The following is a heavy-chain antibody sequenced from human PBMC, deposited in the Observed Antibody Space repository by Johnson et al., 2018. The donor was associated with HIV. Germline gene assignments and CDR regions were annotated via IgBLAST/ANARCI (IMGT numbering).Heavy chain of an antibody. CDR2: IKIKTDGGTT. J-gene: IGHJ3*02. CDR1: GFTFSNAW. D-gene: IGHD4-17*01. Sequence: VQLVESGGGLVKPGGSLRLSCAASGFTFSNAWMSWVRQAPGKGLEWVGRIKIKTDGGTTDYAAPVKGRFTISRDDSKNTLYLQMNSLKTEDTAVYYCTTDRGNGDYDAFDIWGQGTMVTVSS. V-gene: IGHV3-15*01. CDR3: TTDRGNGDYDAFDI.